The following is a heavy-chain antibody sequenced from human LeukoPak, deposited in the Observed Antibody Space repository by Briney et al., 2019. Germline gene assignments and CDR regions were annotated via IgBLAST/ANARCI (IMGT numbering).Heavy chain of an antibody. CDR3: ARASPLLHDSFDV. Sequence: GASVKVSCKASGYTFTDYSIHCVRQAPGQGLQWMGIINPSGGFTSSAQKFQGRVTMTSDTSTSTVYMEVSRLTSEDTAVYYCARASPLLHDSFDVWGQGTRVTVSS. J-gene: IGHJ3*01. V-gene: IGHV1-46*01. D-gene: IGHD3-10*01. CDR2: INPSGGFT. CDR1: GYTFTDYS.